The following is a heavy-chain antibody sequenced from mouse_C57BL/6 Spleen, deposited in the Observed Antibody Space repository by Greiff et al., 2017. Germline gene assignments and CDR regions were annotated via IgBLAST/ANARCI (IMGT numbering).Heavy chain of an antibody. CDR3: ARLDYYGSEGGLDY. D-gene: IGHD1-1*01. J-gene: IGHJ2*01. CDR2: IDPSDSYT. CDR1: GYTFTSYW. Sequence: QVQLQQPGAELVMPGASVKLSCKASGYTFTSYWMHWVKQRPGQGLEWIGEIDPSDSYTNYNQKFKGKSTLTVDKSSSTAYMQLSSLTSEDSAVYYCARLDYYGSEGGLDYWGQGTTLTVSS. V-gene: IGHV1-69*01.